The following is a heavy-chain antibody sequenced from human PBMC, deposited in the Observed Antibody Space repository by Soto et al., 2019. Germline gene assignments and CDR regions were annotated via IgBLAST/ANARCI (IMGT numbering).Heavy chain of an antibody. CDR2: ISGYNGDT. Sequence: QGQLVQSEAEVKKPGASVKVSCKASGYTFTRYGIIWVRQAPGQGLEWMGWISGYNGDTTYAQKFQGRVSMTIDTSTGTAYIELRSLTSDDTAAYYCAKNGQPPYYYYGLDVWGQGTKVTVSS. V-gene: IGHV1-18*01. CDR3: AKNGQPPYYYYGLDV. CDR1: GYTFTRYG. J-gene: IGHJ6*02. D-gene: IGHD2-8*01.